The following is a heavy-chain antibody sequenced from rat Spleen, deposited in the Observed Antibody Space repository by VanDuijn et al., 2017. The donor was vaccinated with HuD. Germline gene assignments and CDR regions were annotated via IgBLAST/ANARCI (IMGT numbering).Heavy chain of an antibody. CDR3: VRLRYNPFDY. CDR2: INTGGGNT. D-gene: IGHD1-5*01. V-gene: IGHV5-58*01. Sequence: EVQLVETGGGLVQPGRSLKLSCVASGFTFSSYWMYWIRQAPGKGLEWVSSINTGGGNTYYRDSVKGRFTISRDNAKNTQYLQMDSLRPEDTATYYCVRLRYNPFDYWGQGVMVTVSS. J-gene: IGHJ2*01. CDR1: GFTFSSYW.